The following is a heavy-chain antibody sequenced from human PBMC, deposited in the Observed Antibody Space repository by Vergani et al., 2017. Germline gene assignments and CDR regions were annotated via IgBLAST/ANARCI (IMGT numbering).Heavy chain of an antibody. CDR1: GFTFSTYA. J-gene: IGHJ3*02. D-gene: IGHD3-10*01. V-gene: IGHV3-23*01. CDR2: ISSDGGST. CDR3: ARRVTMVRGVISKYDAFDI. Sequence: EVQLLESGGGLVQPGGSLRLSCAASGFTFSTYAMTWVRQAPGKGLEWVSTISSDGGSTYYADSVKGRFTISRDNSKNTLSLQMNSLTAEDTAIYYCARRVTMVRGVISKYDAFDIWGHGTMVTVSS.